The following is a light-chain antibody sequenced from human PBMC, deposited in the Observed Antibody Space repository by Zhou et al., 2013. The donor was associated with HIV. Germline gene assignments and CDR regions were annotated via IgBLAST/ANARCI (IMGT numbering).Light chain of an antibody. J-gene: IGKJ5*01. CDR1: QSVGNN. Sequence: EILMTQSPATLSVSPGERATLSCRASQSVGNNLAWYQQRPGQAPRLLIHGASTRAAGIPARFSGSGSGTDFTLTISRLEPEDFAVYYCQQYGGSPPITFGQGTRLEIK. CDR3: QQYGGSPPIT. V-gene: IGKV3-20*01. CDR2: GAS.